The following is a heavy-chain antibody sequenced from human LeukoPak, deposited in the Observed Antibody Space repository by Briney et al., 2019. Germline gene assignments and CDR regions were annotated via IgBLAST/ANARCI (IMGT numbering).Heavy chain of an antibody. CDR2: INPRGGST. CDR3: ARGRDVVVTTHKDAFDI. V-gene: IGHV1-46*01. J-gene: IGHJ3*02. Sequence: ASVKVSCKASGYTFTSYYIHWVRQAPGQGLEWMGIINPRGGSTGYAQKFQGRVTMTMDMSTSTVYMKLSSLGSEDTAVYYCARGRDVVVTTHKDAFDIWGQGTMVTVSS. D-gene: IGHD2-21*02. CDR1: GYTFTSYY.